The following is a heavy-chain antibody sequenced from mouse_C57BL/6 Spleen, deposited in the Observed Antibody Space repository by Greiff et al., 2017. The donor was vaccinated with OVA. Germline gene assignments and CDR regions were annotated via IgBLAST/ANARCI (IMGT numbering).Heavy chain of an antibody. Sequence: VHVKQSGPELVKPGASVKMSCKASGYSFTGYYMNWVKQSPEKSLEWIGEINPSTGGTTYNQKFKAKATLTVDKSSSTAYMQLKSLTSEDSAVYYCARFYGGYAMDYWGQGTSVTVSS. CDR2: INPSTGGT. D-gene: IGHD1-1*01. J-gene: IGHJ4*01. V-gene: IGHV1-42*01. CDR1: GYSFTGYY. CDR3: ARFYGGYAMDY.